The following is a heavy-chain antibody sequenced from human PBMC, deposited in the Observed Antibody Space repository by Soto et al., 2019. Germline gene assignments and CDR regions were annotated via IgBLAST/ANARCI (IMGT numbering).Heavy chain of an antibody. CDR1: GFTFSSYA. V-gene: IGHV3-23*01. D-gene: IGHD6-19*01. Sequence: EVQLLESGGGLVQPGGSLRLSCAASGFTFSSYAMSWVRQAPGKGLEWVSAIRGSGGTTYYADSVKGRFTFTRDNSKNTLYLQRNSLRAEDTAVYYCAKTANGWFSAFDIWGQGTMVTVSS. CDR2: IRGSGGTT. CDR3: AKTANGWFSAFDI. J-gene: IGHJ3*02.